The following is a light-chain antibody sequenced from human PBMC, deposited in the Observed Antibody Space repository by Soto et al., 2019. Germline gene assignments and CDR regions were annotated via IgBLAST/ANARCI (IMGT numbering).Light chain of an antibody. J-gene: IGLJ3*02. V-gene: IGLV2-8*01. CDR2: EVS. CDR3: CLSPGSLTWL. Sequence: QSVLTQPPSASGSPGQSVTISCTGTSSDVGGFNYVSWYQQHPGKAPKLIIYEVSKRPPGVPGRFSASKSGNTASLTISGLQAEDEAEYYCCLSPGSLTWLFGGGTKLTVL. CDR1: SSDVGGFNY.